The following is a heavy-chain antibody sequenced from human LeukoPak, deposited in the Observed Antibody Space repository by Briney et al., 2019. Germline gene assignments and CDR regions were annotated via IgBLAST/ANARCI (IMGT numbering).Heavy chain of an antibody. V-gene: IGHV3-66*01. J-gene: IGHJ4*02. Sequence: PGGSLRLSCAGSGFIVSSNYMSWVRQAAGKGLEWVSVIYGSSRTYYADSVKGRFTISRDNPKNTVYLQMDSLRAEDTAVYYCARDRADGYNYGDYFDNWGQGTLVTVSS. CDR3: ARDRADGYNYGDYFDN. CDR1: GFIVSSNY. CDR2: IYGSSRT. D-gene: IGHD5-18*01.